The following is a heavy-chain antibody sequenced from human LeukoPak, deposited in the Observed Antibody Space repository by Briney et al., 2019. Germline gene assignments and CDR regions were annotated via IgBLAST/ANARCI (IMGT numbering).Heavy chain of an antibody. CDR3: AVGLWFGEYDFDY. V-gene: IGHV3-11*06. J-gene: IGHJ4*02. D-gene: IGHD3-10*01. CDR2: ISGSSTYT. Sequence: GGSLRLSCAASGFTFSDYYMTWIRQAPGKGLAWVSYISGSSTYTNYADSVRGRFSISRDNAKNSLYLQMKSLRVEDTAVYYCAVGLWFGEYDFDYWGQGTLVTVSS. CDR1: GFTFSDYY.